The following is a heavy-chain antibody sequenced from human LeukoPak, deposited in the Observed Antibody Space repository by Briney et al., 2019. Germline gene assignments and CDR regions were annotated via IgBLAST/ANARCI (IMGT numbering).Heavy chain of an antibody. CDR2: IYPGDSDT. Sequence: GESLKISCKASGYTFTNYWIGWVRQMPGKGLEWIGIIYPGDSDTRYSPSFQGHVTISADSSSSTAYLQWSSLKASDTAMYYCARHHGVFPFDYWGQGTLVTVSS. J-gene: IGHJ4*02. CDR1: GYTFTNYW. CDR3: ARHHGVFPFDY. V-gene: IGHV5-51*01. D-gene: IGHD3-10*01.